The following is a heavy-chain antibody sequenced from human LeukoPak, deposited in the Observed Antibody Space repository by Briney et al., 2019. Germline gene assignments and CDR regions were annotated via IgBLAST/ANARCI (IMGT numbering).Heavy chain of an antibody. D-gene: IGHD3-22*01. J-gene: IGHJ3*02. CDR1: RFTFSSYA. V-gene: IGHV3-23*01. CDR2: TSGSGGST. CDR3: AKYRVIVARDAFDI. Sequence: PGGSLRLSCAASRFTFSSYAMSWVRQAPGKGLEWVSTTSGSGGSTYYADSVKGRFTISRDNSKGTLYLQMNSLRAEDTAVYYCAKYRVIVARDAFDIWGQGTMVTVSS.